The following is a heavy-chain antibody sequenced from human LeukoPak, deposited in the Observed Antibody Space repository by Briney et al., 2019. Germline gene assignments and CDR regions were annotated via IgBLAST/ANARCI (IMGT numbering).Heavy chain of an antibody. J-gene: IGHJ4*02. Sequence: GGSPRLSCAASGFTFSSYSMNWVRQAPGKGLEWVSSISSSSSYIYYADSVKGRFTISRDNAKNSLYLQMNSLRAEDTAVYYCARDDRERYCSGGSCYSISFDYWGQGTLVTVSS. D-gene: IGHD2-15*01. CDR3: ARDDRERYCSGGSCYSISFDY. V-gene: IGHV3-21*01. CDR2: ISSSSSYI. CDR1: GFTFSSYS.